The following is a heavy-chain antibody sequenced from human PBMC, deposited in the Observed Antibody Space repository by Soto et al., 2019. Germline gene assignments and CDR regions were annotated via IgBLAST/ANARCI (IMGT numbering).Heavy chain of an antibody. CDR2: INAGNGNT. CDR1: GYTFTSYA. D-gene: IGHD2-2*01. J-gene: IGHJ3*02. CDR3: ARAGYCSSTSCSDAFDI. Sequence: GASVKVSCKASGYTFTSYAMHWVRQAPGQRLEWMGWINAGNGNTKYSQKFQGRVTITRDTSASTAYMELSSLRSEDTAVYYCARAGYCSSTSCSDAFDIWGQGTMVTV. V-gene: IGHV1-3*01.